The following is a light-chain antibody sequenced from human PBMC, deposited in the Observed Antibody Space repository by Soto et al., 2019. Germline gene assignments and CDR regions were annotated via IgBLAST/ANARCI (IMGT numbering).Light chain of an antibody. CDR1: SSDVGGYNY. CDR2: DVS. CDR3: CSYAGSYTFYV. Sequence: QSALTQPRSVSGSPGQSVTISCTGTSSDVGGYNYVSRYQQHPGKAPKLMIYDVSKRPSGVPDRFSGSKSGNTASLTISGLQAEDEADYYCCSYAGSYTFYVFGTGTKLTVL. J-gene: IGLJ1*01. V-gene: IGLV2-11*01.